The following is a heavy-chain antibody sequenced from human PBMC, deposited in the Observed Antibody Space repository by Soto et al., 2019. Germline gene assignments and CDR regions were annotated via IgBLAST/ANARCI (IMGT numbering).Heavy chain of an antibody. V-gene: IGHV3-21*01. CDR2: ISSSSSYI. CDR3: GRAWDDSNSGLFDY. CDR1: GFTFSSYS. J-gene: IGHJ4*02. D-gene: IGHD4-4*01. Sequence: EVQLVESGGGLVKPGGSLRLSCAASGFTFSSYSMNWVRQAPGKGLEWVSSISSSSSYIYYADSVKGRFTISRDNAKNSLYLQMNSLRAEDTAVYYCGRAWDDSNSGLFDYWGQGTLVTVSS.